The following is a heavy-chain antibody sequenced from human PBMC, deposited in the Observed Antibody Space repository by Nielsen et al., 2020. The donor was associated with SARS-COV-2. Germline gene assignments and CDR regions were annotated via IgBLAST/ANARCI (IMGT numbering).Heavy chain of an antibody. CDR3: ARVGVMVVAATPYYYYYMDV. V-gene: IGHV4-30-4*01. CDR2: IYYSGST. D-gene: IGHD2-15*01. CDR1: GGSFSGYY. Sequence: SETLSLTCAVYGGSFSGYYWSWIRQPPGKGLEWIGYIYYSGSTYYNPSLKSRVTISVDTSKNQFSLKLSSVTAADTAVYYCARVGVMVVAATPYYYYYMDVWGKGTTVTVSS. J-gene: IGHJ6*03.